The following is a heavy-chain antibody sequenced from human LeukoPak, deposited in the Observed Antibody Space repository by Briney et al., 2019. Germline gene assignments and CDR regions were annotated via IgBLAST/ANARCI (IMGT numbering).Heavy chain of an antibody. J-gene: IGHJ3*02. CDR3: ARDSYNWNDVPGFNDAFDI. D-gene: IGHD1-1*01. Sequence: GGSLRLSCAASGFTFSSYWMSWVRQAPGKGLEWVANIKQDGSEKYYVDSVKGRFTISRDNAKNSLYLQMNSLRAEDTAVYYCARDSYNWNDVPGFNDAFDIWGQGTMVTVSS. CDR1: GFTFSSYW. V-gene: IGHV3-7*01. CDR2: IKQDGSEK.